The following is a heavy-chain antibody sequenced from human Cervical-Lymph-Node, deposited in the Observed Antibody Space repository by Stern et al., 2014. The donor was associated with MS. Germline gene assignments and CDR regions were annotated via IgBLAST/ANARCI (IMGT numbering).Heavy chain of an antibody. CDR1: GGSLSSGGYY. D-gene: IGHD6-13*01. Sequence: VQLVESGPGLVKPSQTLSLTCTVSGGSLSSGGYYWSWIRQHPGKGLEWIGYIYYSGSTYYNPSLKSRVTISVDTSKNQFSLKLSSVTAADTAVYYCARVHADSSSWYWWYFDLWGRGTLVTVSS. V-gene: IGHV4-31*03. CDR3: ARVHADSSSWYWWYFDL. CDR2: IYYSGST. J-gene: IGHJ2*01.